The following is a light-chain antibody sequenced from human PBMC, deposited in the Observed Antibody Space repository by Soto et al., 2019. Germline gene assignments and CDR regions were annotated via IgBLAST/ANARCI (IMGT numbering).Light chain of an antibody. CDR2: TSS. J-gene: IGKJ4*01. CDR3: QQGKSFPLT. CDR1: QDLTNW. Sequence: DIQMTQSPFSVSASIGDRVTITCRASQDLTNWLAWYQQKPGKAPKLLIHTSSILQSGVPSRFSGSVSGTDFTLAINSLQPEDFATYFCQQGKSFPLTFGGGTTVEIK. V-gene: IGKV1-12*01.